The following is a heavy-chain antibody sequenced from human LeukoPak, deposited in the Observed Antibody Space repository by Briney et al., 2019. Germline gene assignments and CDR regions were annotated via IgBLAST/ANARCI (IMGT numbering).Heavy chain of an antibody. J-gene: IGHJ6*02. V-gene: IGHV4-59*01. CDR1: GGSFSSYL. CDR2: SHNSGIS. D-gene: IGHD6-19*01. CDR3: VYSSGWTNFYYYGMDV. Sequence: SETLSLTCTVSGGSFSSYLWSWIRQPPGKQPDWIGSSHNSGISNCIPSLKSRLNISRDTSKNQFTLKLRSVTAADTAIYYCVYSSGWTNFYYYGMDVWGQGTTVTVSS.